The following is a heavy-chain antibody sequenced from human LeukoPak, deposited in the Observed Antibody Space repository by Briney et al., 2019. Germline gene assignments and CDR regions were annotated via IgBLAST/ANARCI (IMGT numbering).Heavy chain of an antibody. V-gene: IGHV3-23*01. CDR3: AKRLTTIVVVTAINDYPDAFDI. D-gene: IGHD2-21*02. Sequence: PGGSLRLSCAASGFTFSSYAMSWVRQAPGKGLEWVSAISGSGGSTYYADSVKGRFTISRDNSKNTLYLQMNSLRAEDTAVYYCAKRLTTIVVVTAINDYPDAFDIWGQGTMVTVSS. CDR2: ISGSGGST. J-gene: IGHJ3*02. CDR1: GFTFSSYA.